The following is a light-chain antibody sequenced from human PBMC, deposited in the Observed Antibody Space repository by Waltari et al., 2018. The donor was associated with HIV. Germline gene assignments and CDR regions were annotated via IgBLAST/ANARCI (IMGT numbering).Light chain of an antibody. CDR1: RRDIGPYDF. Sequence: QSALTQPPSASGPPGQSVTISCNGTRRDIGPYDFISWYQVRPDSVPQLIIYWVTTPPSGVPVRFSGSKSCNTASLTVSGLQTDDEADYYRPSYASNHTFVVFGGGTKLTGL. J-gene: IGLJ2*01. CDR3: PSYASNHTFVV. CDR2: WVT. V-gene: IGLV2-8*01.